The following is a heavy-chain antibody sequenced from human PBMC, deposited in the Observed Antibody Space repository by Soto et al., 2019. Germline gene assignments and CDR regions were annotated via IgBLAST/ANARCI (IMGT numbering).Heavy chain of an antibody. CDR3: ARPHGHSSGFDP. D-gene: IGHD6-25*01. J-gene: IGHJ5*02. CDR2: IYYSGST. Sequence: SETLSLTCTVSGGSISSSSYYWGWIRQPPGKGLEWIGSIYYSGSTYYNPSLKSRVTISVDTSKNQFSLKLSSVTAADTAVYYCARPHGHSSGFDPWGQGTLVTVS. CDR1: GGSISSSSYY. V-gene: IGHV4-39*01.